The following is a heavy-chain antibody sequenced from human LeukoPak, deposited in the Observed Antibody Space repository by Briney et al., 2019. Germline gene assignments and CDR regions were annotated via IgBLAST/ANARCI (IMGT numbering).Heavy chain of an antibody. CDR1: GFTFSSYS. CDR3: ATGGSSSSGPSTW. J-gene: IGHJ4*02. CDR2: ISSSSSYI. Sequence: PGGSLRLSCAASGFTFSSYSMNWVRQAPGKGLEWVSSISSSSSYIYYADSVKGRFTISRDNAKKSLYLQMNSLRAEDTAVYYCATGGSSSSGPSTWWGQGTLVTVSS. D-gene: IGHD6-6*01. V-gene: IGHV3-21*01.